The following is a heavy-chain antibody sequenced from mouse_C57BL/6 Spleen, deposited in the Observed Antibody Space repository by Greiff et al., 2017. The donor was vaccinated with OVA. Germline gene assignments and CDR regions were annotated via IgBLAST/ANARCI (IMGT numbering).Heavy chain of an antibody. J-gene: IGHJ3*01. Sequence: EVQRVESGGGLVKPGGSLKLSCAASGFTFSDYGMHWVRQAPEKGLEWVAYISSGSSTIYYADTVKGRFTISRDNAKNTLFLQMTSLRSEDTAMYYCARAYYSNEFAYWGQGTLVTVSA. CDR2: ISSGSSTI. CDR1: GFTFSDYG. CDR3: ARAYYSNEFAY. V-gene: IGHV5-17*01. D-gene: IGHD2-5*01.